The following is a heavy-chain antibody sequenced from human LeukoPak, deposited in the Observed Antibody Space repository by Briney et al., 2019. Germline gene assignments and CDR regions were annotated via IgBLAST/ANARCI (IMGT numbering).Heavy chain of an antibody. CDR1: GFTFSSYE. Sequence: GGSLRLSCAASGFTFSSYEMNWVRQAPGKGLEWVSYISSSGSTIYYADSVKGRFTISRDNAKNSLYLRMNSLRAEDTAVYYCARGDDILTGYYNYFDYWGQGTLVTVSS. J-gene: IGHJ4*02. D-gene: IGHD3-9*01. V-gene: IGHV3-48*03. CDR2: ISSSGSTI. CDR3: ARGDDILTGYYNYFDY.